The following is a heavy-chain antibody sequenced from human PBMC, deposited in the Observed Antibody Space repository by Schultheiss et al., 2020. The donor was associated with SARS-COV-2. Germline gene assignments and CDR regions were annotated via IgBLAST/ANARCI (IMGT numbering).Heavy chain of an antibody. J-gene: IGHJ4*02. Sequence: SETLSLTCTVSGGSVSSGSYYWSWIRQPPGKGLEWIGYIYYSGSTNYNPSLKSRVTISVDTSKNQFSLKLSSVTAADTAVYYCARVYYDFSLGYWGQGTLVTVSS. CDR2: IYYSGST. CDR1: GGSVSSGSYY. D-gene: IGHD3-3*01. V-gene: IGHV4-61*01. CDR3: ARVYYDFSLGY.